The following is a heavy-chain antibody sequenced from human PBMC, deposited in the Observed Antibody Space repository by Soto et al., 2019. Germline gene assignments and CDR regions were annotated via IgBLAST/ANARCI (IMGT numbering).Heavy chain of an antibody. D-gene: IGHD5-18*01. CDR3: ANTVERNSYGSIWDYGMDV. Sequence: GGSLRLSCAASGFTFSSYGMHWVRQAPGKGLEWVAVISYDGSNKYYADSVKGRFTISRDNSKNTLYLQMNSLRAEDTAVYYCANTVERNSYGSIWDYGMDVWGQGTTVTVSS. J-gene: IGHJ6*02. CDR2: ISYDGSNK. CDR1: GFTFSSYG. V-gene: IGHV3-30*18.